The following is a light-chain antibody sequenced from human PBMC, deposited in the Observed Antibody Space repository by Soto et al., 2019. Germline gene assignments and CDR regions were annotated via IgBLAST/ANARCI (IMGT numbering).Light chain of an antibody. V-gene: IGKV1-5*03. CDR2: KAS. J-gene: IGKJ1*01. CDR3: QQYNSYLTWT. Sequence: DIQMTQSPSTLSASVGDRVTITCRASQSISSWLAWYQQKPGKDPKLMIYKASSLESGVQSRYSGSESGTEFTLTISNLQPDDFATYYCQQYNSYLTWTFGQGTKVEIK. CDR1: QSISSW.